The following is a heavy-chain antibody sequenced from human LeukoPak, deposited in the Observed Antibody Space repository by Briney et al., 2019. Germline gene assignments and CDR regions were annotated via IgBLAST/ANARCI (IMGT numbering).Heavy chain of an antibody. CDR3: ARELGQWLAAKFLRY. CDR1: GFTFSSYG. CDR2: IRYDGSNK. V-gene: IGHV3-30*02. J-gene: IGHJ4*02. Sequence: SGGSLRLSCAASGFTFSSYGMHWDRQGAGKGLEWVAFIRYDGSNKYYGDSVKGRFSISRDNSKNTLYLQMSSLRADDTAVYYCARELGQWLAAKFLRYWGQGTLVTVSS. D-gene: IGHD6-19*01.